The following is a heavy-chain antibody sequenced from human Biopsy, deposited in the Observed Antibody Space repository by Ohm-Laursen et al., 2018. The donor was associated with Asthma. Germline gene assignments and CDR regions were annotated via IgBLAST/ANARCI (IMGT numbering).Heavy chain of an antibody. CDR1: GFAVSRDH. V-gene: IGHV3-53*01. D-gene: IGHD6-19*01. Sequence: LSLTCAASGFAVSRDHMFWVRQAPGKGLEWVSVIYSGGTSHTADSVRGRFTISRDFSKNTLHLQMHSLRVEDTAVYYCARGDSSGWSHYYFDYWGQGTLVTVSS. CDR2: IYSGGTS. CDR3: ARGDSSGWSHYYFDY. J-gene: IGHJ4*02.